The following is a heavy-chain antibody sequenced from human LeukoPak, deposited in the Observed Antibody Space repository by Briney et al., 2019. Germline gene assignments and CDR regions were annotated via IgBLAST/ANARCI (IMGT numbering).Heavy chain of an antibody. V-gene: IGHV4-59*01. CDR1: GGSISSYY. D-gene: IGHD6-6*01. J-gene: IGHJ4*02. CDR3: ARVDPDSSSTLEVFDY. Sequence: SETLSLTCTVSGGSISSYYWSWIRQPPGKGLEWIGYIYYSGSTNYNPSLKSRVTISVDTSKNQFTLKLSSVTAADTAVYYCARVDPDSSSTLEVFDYWGQGTLVTVSS. CDR2: IYYSGST.